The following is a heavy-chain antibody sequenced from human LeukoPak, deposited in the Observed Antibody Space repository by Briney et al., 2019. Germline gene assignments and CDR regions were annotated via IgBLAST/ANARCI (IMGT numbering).Heavy chain of an antibody. D-gene: IGHD4-23*01. CDR1: GGSISSSNW. CDR3: ARAPTGRLNTVVSYNPYWYFDL. Sequence: SETLSLTCAVSGGSISSSNWWSWVRQPPGKGLEWIGEIYHSGSTNYNPSLKSRVTISVDKSKNQFSLKLSSVTAADTAVYYCARAPTGRLNTVVSYNPYWYFDLWGRGTLVTVSS. CDR2: IYHSGST. J-gene: IGHJ2*01. V-gene: IGHV4-4*02.